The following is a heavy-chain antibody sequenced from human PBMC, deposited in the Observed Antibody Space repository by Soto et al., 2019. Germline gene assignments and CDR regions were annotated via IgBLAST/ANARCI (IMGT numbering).Heavy chain of an antibody. Sequence: QMQLVQSGAEMRKPGTSVKVSCKTSGFTFTGYYIHWVRQAPGQGLEWMGWINPDTGDTKYAQRFQGRVALTSDTSINTAYMDLSRLRPDDTSVFYCARAPQLWLPPSDYWGQGTLVTVSS. CDR1: GFTFTGYY. V-gene: IGHV1-2*02. J-gene: IGHJ4*02. D-gene: IGHD5-18*01. CDR3: ARAPQLWLPPSDY. CDR2: INPDTGDT.